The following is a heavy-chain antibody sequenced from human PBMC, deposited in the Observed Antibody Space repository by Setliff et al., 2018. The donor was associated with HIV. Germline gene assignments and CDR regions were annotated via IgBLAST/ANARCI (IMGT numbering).Heavy chain of an antibody. V-gene: IGHV3-30*14. D-gene: IGHD3-10*02. J-gene: IGHJ4*02. CDR1: GFSFSSYT. Sequence: GGSLRLSCEASGFSFSSYTMNWVRQAPGKGLEWVAVILYDGSNKYYTDSVKGRFTISRDNSKNTLYLQMNSLRAEDTAVYYCARVFGPFDYWGQGTLVTVSS. CDR3: ARVFGPFDY. CDR2: ILYDGSNK.